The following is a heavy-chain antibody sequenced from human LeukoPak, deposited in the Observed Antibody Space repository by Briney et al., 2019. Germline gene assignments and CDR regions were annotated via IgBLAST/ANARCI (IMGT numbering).Heavy chain of an antibody. CDR1: GGTFSSYA. CDR2: IIPIFGIA. V-gene: IGHV1-69*04. J-gene: IGHJ6*02. Sequence: SVKVSCKASGGTFSSYAISWVRQAPGQGLEWMGRIIPIFGIANYAQKFQGRVTITADKSTSTVYMELSSLRSEDTAVYYCARVGRRFLEWSLDVWGQGTTVTVSS. D-gene: IGHD3-3*01. CDR3: ARVGRRFLEWSLDV.